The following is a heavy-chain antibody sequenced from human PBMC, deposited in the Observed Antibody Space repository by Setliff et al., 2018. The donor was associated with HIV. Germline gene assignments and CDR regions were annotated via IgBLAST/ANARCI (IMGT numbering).Heavy chain of an antibody. CDR3: ARIWGIPPLYYFDY. CDR2: IHAGNGYT. CDR1: GYTFTSYA. J-gene: IGHJ4*02. Sequence: ASVKVSCKASGYTFTSYAMHWVRQAPGQRLEWMGWIHAGNGYTKYSQKFQGRVTFTRDTSASAAYMDLGSLRSEDTAVYYCARIWGIPPLYYFDYWGQGTLVTVSS. D-gene: IGHD3-16*01. V-gene: IGHV1-3*01.